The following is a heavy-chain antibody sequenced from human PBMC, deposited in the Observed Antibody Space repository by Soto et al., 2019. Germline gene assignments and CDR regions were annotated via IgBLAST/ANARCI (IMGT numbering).Heavy chain of an antibody. D-gene: IGHD6-6*01. J-gene: IGHJ4*02. Sequence: TWGSLRLSCAASGFAFSNYAMHWVRQAPGKGLEWVSSISTSIDATYYADSVKGRFTISRDDSKNTLYLQMNSLRADDSAVYYCAKDRTVAARNSEYWGKETQVNVSS. CDR1: GFAFSNYA. CDR2: ISTSIDAT. CDR3: AKDRTVAARNSEY. V-gene: IGHV3-23*01.